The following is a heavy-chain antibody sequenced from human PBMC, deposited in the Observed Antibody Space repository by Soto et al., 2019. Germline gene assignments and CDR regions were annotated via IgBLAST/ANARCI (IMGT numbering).Heavy chain of an antibody. J-gene: IGHJ4*02. V-gene: IGHV1-18*01. CDR3: ARGRYGDY. Sequence: QAHLVQSGPEVKKPGASVKVSCKGSGYIFTSYGIAWVRQAPGQGLEWMGWISAHNGNTEYAQKFQGRVTVTRDTSTSTAYLELRSLRSDDTALYDCARGRYGDYGGQGAVVTVSS. D-gene: IGHD4-17*01. CDR1: GYIFTSYG. CDR2: ISAHNGNT.